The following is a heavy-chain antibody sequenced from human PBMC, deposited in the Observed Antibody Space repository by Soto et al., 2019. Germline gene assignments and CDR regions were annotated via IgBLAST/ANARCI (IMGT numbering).Heavy chain of an antibody. CDR3: SRAGVVVVAATYDP. CDR2: IYYSGST. Sequence: SETLSLTCTVSDGSISSYYWSWIRQPPGKGLEWIGYIYYSGSTNYNPSLKSRVTISVDTSKNQFSLKLSSVTAADTAVYYCSRAGVVVVAATYDPWGQGTLVTVSS. CDR1: DGSISSYY. V-gene: IGHV4-59*01. D-gene: IGHD2-15*01. J-gene: IGHJ5*02.